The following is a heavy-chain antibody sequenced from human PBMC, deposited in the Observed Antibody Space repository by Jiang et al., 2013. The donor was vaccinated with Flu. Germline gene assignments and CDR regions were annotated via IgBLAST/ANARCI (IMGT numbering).Heavy chain of an antibody. Sequence: SEALSLTCTVSGGSIATTHYYWGWVRQPPGRGLEWIATIYFNGATQYNPSLKSRVTISVDTAQNQFSLKLNSVTAADTAIYYCAREGRGMGSEVVDYWGQGTLVTVSS. V-gene: IGHV4-39*01. J-gene: IGHJ4*02. CDR2: IYFNGAT. D-gene: IGHD3-10*01. CDR3: AREGRGMGSEVVDY. CDR1: GGSIATTHYY.